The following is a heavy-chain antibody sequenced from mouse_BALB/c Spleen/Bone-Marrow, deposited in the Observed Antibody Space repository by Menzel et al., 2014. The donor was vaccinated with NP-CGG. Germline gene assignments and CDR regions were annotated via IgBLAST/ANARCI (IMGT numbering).Heavy chain of an antibody. Sequence: QVQLQQSGPGLVAPSQSLSIACTVSGFSLTDYGVNWVRQPPGKGLEWLGMIWGDGRTDYNSALKPRLSISKDNSKSQVFLKMNSLQTDDTARYYCARNYYDSSFYFDYWGQGTTLTVSS. CDR2: IWGDGRT. D-gene: IGHD1-1*01. J-gene: IGHJ2*01. CDR1: GFSLTDYG. CDR3: ARNYYDSSFYFDY. V-gene: IGHV2-6-7*01.